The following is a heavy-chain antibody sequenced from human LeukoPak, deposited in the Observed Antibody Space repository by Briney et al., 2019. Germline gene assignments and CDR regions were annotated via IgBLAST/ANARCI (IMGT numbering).Heavy chain of an antibody. V-gene: IGHV3-23*01. D-gene: IGHD3-3*01. CDR3: AKDHGD. Sequence: GGSLRLSCAASGFTFSIYGMTWVRQAPGKGLEWVSTINSGGGTYYADSVKGRFTISRDNSKNTLDLQMNSLRADDTAVYYCAKDHGDWGQGTLVTVSS. CDR2: INSGGGT. CDR1: GFTFSIYG. J-gene: IGHJ4*02.